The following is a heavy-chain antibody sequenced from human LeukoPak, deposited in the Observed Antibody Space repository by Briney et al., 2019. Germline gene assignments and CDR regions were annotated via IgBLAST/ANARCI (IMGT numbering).Heavy chain of an antibody. CDR1: GFPLSSFW. CDR2: IKQDGSET. Sequence: PGGSLRLSCAVSGFPLSSFWMSWVRQAPGKGLEWVANIKQDGSETFYVHSVKGRFTISRDNAENSLYLQMNSLRAEDTAMYYCARDLLYSSGLDYWGQGTLVTVSS. J-gene: IGHJ4*02. V-gene: IGHV3-7*01. CDR3: ARDLLYSSGLDY. D-gene: IGHD3-22*01.